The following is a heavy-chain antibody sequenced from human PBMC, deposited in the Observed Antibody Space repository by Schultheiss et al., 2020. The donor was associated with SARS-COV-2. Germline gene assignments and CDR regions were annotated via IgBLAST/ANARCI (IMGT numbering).Heavy chain of an antibody. V-gene: IGHV3-23*01. J-gene: IGHJ5*02. CDR3: ARDATYYDFWSGYYNWFDP. D-gene: IGHD3-3*01. Sequence: GGSLKISCAASGFTFSSYEMNWVRQAPGKGLEWVSAISGSGGSTYYADSVKGRFTISRDNSKNTLYLQMNSLRAEDTAVYYCARDATYYDFWSGYYNWFDPWGQGTLVTVSS. CDR1: GFTFSSYE. CDR2: ISGSGGST.